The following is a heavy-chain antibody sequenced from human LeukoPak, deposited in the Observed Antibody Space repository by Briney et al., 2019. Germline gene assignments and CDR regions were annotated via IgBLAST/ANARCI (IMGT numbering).Heavy chain of an antibody. D-gene: IGHD3-10*01. J-gene: IGHJ3*02. CDR3: ARDLTGPYAFDI. V-gene: IGHV4-59*01. CDR2: IYYSGST. Sequence: PSETLSLTCTVSGGSISSYYWSWIRQPPGKGLEWIGYIYYSGSTNYNPSLKSRVTISVDTSKNQFSLKLSPVTAADTAVYYCARDLTGPYAFDIWGQGTMVTVSS. CDR1: GGSISSYY.